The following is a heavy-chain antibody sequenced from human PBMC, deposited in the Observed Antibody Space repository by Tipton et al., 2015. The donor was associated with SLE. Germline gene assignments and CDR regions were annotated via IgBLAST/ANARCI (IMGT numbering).Heavy chain of an antibody. V-gene: IGHV3-33*01. D-gene: IGHD6-13*01. Sequence: RSLRLSCAASGFTFSSYVMHWVRQAPGKGLEGVAVIWYDGSNKYYADSVKGRFTISRDNSKNTLYLQMNSLRAEDTAVYYCATQLVPYYYGMDVWGQGTPATVSS. J-gene: IGHJ6*02. CDR2: IWYDGSNK. CDR3: ATQLVPYYYGMDV. CDR1: GFTFSSYV.